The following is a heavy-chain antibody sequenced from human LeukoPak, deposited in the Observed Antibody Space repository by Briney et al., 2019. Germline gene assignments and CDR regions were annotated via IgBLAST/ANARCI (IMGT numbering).Heavy chain of an antibody. Sequence: PGGSLRLSCAASGFTFSSYWMSWVRQAPGKGLEWVAFIRYDGSNKYYADSVKGRFTISRDNSKNTLYLQMNSLRAEDTAVYYCAKHGDYDYFDYWGQGTLVTVSS. CDR3: AKHGDYDYFDY. D-gene: IGHD4-17*01. V-gene: IGHV3-30*02. CDR2: IRYDGSNK. CDR1: GFTFSSYW. J-gene: IGHJ4*02.